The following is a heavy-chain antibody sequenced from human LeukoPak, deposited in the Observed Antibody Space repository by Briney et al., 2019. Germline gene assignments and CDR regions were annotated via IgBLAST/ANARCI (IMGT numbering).Heavy chain of an antibody. CDR2: ISYDGSNK. Sequence: GGSLRLSCAAAGFTFNSFAMHWVRQAPGKGLEWVTIISYDGSNKYYADSVKGRFTISRDNSKNTLYLQMNSLRAEDTAVYYCARVWGSFAGLGRLDYWGQGTLVTVSS. D-gene: IGHD2-15*01. CDR1: GFTFNSFA. CDR3: ARVWGSFAGLGRLDY. J-gene: IGHJ4*02. V-gene: IGHV3-30*04.